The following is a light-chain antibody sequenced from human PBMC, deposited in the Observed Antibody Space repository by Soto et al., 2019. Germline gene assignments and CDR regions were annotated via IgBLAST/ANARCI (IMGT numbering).Light chain of an antibody. CDR2: RTS. Sequence: EIVMTQSPATLPVSPGERATLSCRASQSVRSDLAWYQQKPGQPPRLLIYRTSTRATGIPARFSGSGSGTEFTLTISSMQSEDFAVYYCQQYYNWLTFGGGTKVEIK. J-gene: IGKJ4*01. CDR1: QSVRSD. CDR3: QQYYNWLT. V-gene: IGKV3-15*01.